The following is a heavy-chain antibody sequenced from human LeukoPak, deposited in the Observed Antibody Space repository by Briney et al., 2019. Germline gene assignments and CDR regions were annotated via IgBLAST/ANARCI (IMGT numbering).Heavy chain of an antibody. V-gene: IGHV1-8*01. CDR2: MNPNSGNT. J-gene: IGHJ5*02. D-gene: IGHD3-9*01. CDR1: GYTFTSYD. CDR3: ARGDHILTGTNSFDP. Sequence: ASVKVSCKASGYTFTSYDINWVRQATGQGLEWVGWMNPNSGNTGYAQKFQDRIPLTSDTSISTAYVALSSLRTEDTAEYYCARGDHILTGTNSFDPWGQGTLVSASS.